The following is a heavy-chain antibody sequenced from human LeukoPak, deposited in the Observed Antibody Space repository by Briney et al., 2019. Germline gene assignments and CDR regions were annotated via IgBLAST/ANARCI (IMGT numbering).Heavy chain of an antibody. J-gene: IGHJ4*02. Sequence: SQTLSLTCTASGNSISSGDYYWSWIRQPAGKGLEWIGRIYTSGSTTYNPSLKSRVTISGDTSENQFSLRLSSVTAADTAVYYCARASYSYDISGWVPFDYWGQGTLVTVSS. D-gene: IGHD3-22*01. V-gene: IGHV4-61*02. CDR1: GNSISSGDYY. CDR2: IYTSGST. CDR3: ARASYSYDISGWVPFDY.